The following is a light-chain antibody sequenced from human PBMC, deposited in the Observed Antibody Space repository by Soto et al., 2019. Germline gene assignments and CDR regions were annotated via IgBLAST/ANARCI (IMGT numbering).Light chain of an antibody. Sequence: QSALTQPPSASGSPGQSVTISCTGTNSDIGGYNFVSWYQHHPGKAPKLIIYDVTKRPSGVPDRSSGSKSGNMASLTVSGLHNDDEADYSWSLYADSIYVFGTGTKLTVL. CDR3: SLYADSIYV. CDR1: NSDIGGYNF. V-gene: IGLV2-8*01. J-gene: IGLJ1*01. CDR2: DVT.